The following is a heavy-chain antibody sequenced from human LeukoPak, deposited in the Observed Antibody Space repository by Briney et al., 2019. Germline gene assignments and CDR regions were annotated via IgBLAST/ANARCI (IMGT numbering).Heavy chain of an antibody. CDR1: GGSFSGYY. CDR2: INHSGST. Sequence: SSETLSLTCTVYGGSFSGYYWSWIRQPPGKGLEWIGEINHSGSTNYNPSLKSRVTISVDTSKNQFSLKLSSVTAADTAVYYCARRPRITLYYGMDVWGQGTTVTVSS. D-gene: IGHD5-12*01. V-gene: IGHV4-34*01. J-gene: IGHJ6*02. CDR3: ARRPRITLYYGMDV.